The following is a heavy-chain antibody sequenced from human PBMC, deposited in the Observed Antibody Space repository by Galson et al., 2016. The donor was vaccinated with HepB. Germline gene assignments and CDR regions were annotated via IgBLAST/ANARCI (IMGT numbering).Heavy chain of an antibody. J-gene: IGHJ4*02. V-gene: IGHV1-46*01. CDR1: GYTFTGYY. D-gene: IGHD2-2*01. CDR2: LNPDIGTT. Sequence: VKVSCKASGYTFTGYYMHWLRQAPGQGLEWMGILNPDIGTTHNAQNFQGRVTLTRDTSTSTIYMDLSSLTSEDTAVYYCAREFGDCSNTRCSKQFFDYWGQGTLITVSS. CDR3: AREFGDCSNTRCSKQFFDY.